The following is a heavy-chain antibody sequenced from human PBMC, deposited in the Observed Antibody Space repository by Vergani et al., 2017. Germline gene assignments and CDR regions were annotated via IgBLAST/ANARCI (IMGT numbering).Heavy chain of an antibody. D-gene: IGHD3-22*01. CDR3: ARLDYYDSSVYHGAFDS. CDR1: GGSISSGGYY. J-gene: IGHJ3*02. Sequence: QVQLQESGPGLVKPSQTLSLTCTVSGGSISSGGYYWSWNRQPPGKGLEWIGYIYYSGSTYYNPSLKVRVTISVDTSKTQFSLKLSSVTAADTAVYYCARLDYYDSSVYHGAFDSWGQGTMVTVSS. V-gene: IGHV4-31*03. CDR2: IYYSGST.